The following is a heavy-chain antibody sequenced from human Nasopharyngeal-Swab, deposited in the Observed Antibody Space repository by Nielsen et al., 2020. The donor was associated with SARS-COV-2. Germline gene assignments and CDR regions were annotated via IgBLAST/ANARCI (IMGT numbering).Heavy chain of an antibody. CDR2: ISGDNDST. V-gene: IGHV3-23*01. J-gene: IGHJ6*02. CDR1: GLTFSSFA. CDR3: AKDRDSGDDSGEYYHYYGMDV. Sequence: GGSLRLSCAAPGLTFSSFAMSWVRQAPGKGLEWVSVISGDNDSTYYTDSVKGRFTISRDNSKNTLNLQMNNLRAEDTAIYYCAKDRDSGDDSGEYYHYYGMDVWGQGAPVTVSS. D-gene: IGHD5-12*01.